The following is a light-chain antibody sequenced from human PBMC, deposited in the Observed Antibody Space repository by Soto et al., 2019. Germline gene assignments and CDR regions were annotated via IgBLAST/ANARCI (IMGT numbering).Light chain of an antibody. CDR1: SSDVGGYKY. V-gene: IGLV2-8*01. CDR3: SSYAGSSTSLG. CDR2: EVT. J-gene: IGLJ1*01. Sequence: QSALTQPPSASGSPGQSVTISCTGTSSDVGGYKYVSWYQQHPGKGPKLMIYEVTKRPSGVPDRFSGSKSGNTASLAVSGLQAEDEADYYCSSYAGSSTSLGFGTGTKLTVL.